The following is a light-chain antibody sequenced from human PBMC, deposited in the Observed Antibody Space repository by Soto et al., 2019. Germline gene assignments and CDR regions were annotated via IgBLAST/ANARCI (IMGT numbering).Light chain of an antibody. Sequence: SYELTQPPSVSVSPGQTARITCSGGALPRQFAHWYQQKPGQAPVMVIYKDTHRPSGIPERFSASSSGTTLTLTLSGVQAEDGADYYCQSADGSGSYVFGPGTKVTVL. V-gene: IGLV3-25*03. CDR1: ALPRQF. CDR2: KDT. J-gene: IGLJ1*01. CDR3: QSADGSGSYV.